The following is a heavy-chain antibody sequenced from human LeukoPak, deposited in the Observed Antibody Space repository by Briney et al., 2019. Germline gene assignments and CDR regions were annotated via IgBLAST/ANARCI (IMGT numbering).Heavy chain of an antibody. CDR1: GFSFSNYW. CDR2: ISDDGIKI. V-gene: IGHV3-30*18. D-gene: IGHD5/OR15-5a*01. CDR3: GKGPGYSVYDNLPHH. J-gene: IGHJ5*02. Sequence: TGGSLRLSCTTFGFSFSNYWMHWVRQAPGKGLEWVAVISDDGIKIYYGDSVKGRFTISRDNSKNTLNLQMDSLRADDTAVYYCGKGPGYSVYDNLPHHWGQGTLVTVSS.